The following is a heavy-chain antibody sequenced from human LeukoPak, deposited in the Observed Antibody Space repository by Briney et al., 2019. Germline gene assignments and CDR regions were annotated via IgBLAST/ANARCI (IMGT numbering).Heavy chain of an antibody. CDR1: GGSFRNYY. J-gene: IGHJ4*02. V-gene: IGHV4-59*12. CDR3: ARDFDY. CDR2: IYYSGSIYFSGSS. Sequence: PSETLSLTCAVYGGSFRNYYWTWIRQPPGKGLEWIGSIYYSGSIYFSGSSDYNPSLQSRVTISGDTSKNHFSLRLSSVTAADTAVYYCARDFDYWGQGTLVTVSS.